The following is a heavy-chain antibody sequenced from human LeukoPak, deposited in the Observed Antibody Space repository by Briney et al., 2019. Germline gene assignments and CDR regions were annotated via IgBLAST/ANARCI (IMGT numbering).Heavy chain of an antibody. CDR1: GGSISSGDYY. Sequence: SQTLSLTCTVSGGSISSGDYYWSWIRQPPGKGLEWIGYIYYSGSTYYNPSLKSRVTISVDTSKNQFSLKLSSVTAADTAVYYCARELHYYGSGSYPWFDPWGQGTLVTVSS. CDR3: ARELHYYGSGSYPWFDP. J-gene: IGHJ5*02. CDR2: IYYSGST. V-gene: IGHV4-30-4*01. D-gene: IGHD3-10*01.